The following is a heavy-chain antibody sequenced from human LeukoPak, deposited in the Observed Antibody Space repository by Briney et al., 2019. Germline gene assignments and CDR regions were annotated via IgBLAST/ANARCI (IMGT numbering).Heavy chain of an antibody. D-gene: IGHD5-18*01. J-gene: IGHJ4*02. V-gene: IGHV3-33*06. CDR2: IWYDGNNK. Sequence: GRSLRLSCAASGFTFSNYGMHWVRQAPGKGLEWVAVIWYDGNNKYYADSVKGRFTISRDNSKNTLFLQMNSLRAEDTAVYYCAKPPGGDGYGYNYFEYWGQGTLVTVSS. CDR3: AKPPGGDGYGYNYFEY. CDR1: GFTFSNYG.